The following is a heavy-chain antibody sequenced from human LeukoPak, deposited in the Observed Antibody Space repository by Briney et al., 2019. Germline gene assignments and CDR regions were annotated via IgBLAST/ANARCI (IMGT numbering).Heavy chain of an antibody. CDR1: GFTFSSYA. J-gene: IGHJ4*02. V-gene: IGHV3-23*01. CDR3: AREDIVATMTFDY. Sequence: GGSLRLSCAASGFTFSSYAMSWVRQAPGKGLEWVSAISGSGGSTYYADSVRGRFTISRDNAKNSLYLQMNSLRAEDTAVYYCAREDIVATMTFDYWGQGTLVTVSS. D-gene: IGHD5-12*01. CDR2: ISGSGGST.